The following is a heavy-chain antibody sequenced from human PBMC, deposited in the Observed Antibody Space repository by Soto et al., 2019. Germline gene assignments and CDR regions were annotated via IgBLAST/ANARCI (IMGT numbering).Heavy chain of an antibody. D-gene: IGHD3-16*01. CDR2: ISSSSSYI. CDR3: ARSAPMEAGDKYYYDF. J-gene: IGHJ4*02. Sequence: GGSLRLCCAASGFTFSSYSMNWVRQAPGKGLEWVSSISSSSSYIYYADSVKGRFTISRDNAKNSLYLQMNSLRAEDTAVYYCARSAPMEAGDKYYYDFWGQGALVTVSS. V-gene: IGHV3-21*01. CDR1: GFTFSSYS.